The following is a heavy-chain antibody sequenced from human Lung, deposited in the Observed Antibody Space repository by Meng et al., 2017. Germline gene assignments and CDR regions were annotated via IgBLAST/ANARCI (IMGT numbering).Heavy chain of an antibody. Sequence: QVQLQQWGARLLKPSEPLSLTCRVSGWSFSDYYWSWIRQPPGKGLEWIGEINHSGSTNYNPSLESRATISVDTSQNNLSLKLSSVTAADSAVYYCARGPTTMAHDFDYWGQGTLVTVSS. CDR2: INHSGST. D-gene: IGHD4-11*01. CDR3: ARGPTTMAHDFDY. CDR1: GWSFSDYY. V-gene: IGHV4-34*01. J-gene: IGHJ4*02.